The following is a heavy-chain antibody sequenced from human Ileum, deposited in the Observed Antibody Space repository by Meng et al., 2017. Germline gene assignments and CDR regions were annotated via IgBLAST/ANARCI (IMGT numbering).Heavy chain of an antibody. J-gene: IGHJ4*02. CDR1: GGSISGYS. Sequence: VRRQEAGPALVKPPEPPPPPCTVSGGSISGYSWSWIRQPAGKGLEWIGRLYTSGITNYNPSLKSRVTMSVDTSKSQFSLNLTSVTAADTAIYYCAREKQQLGFDSWGQGTLVTVSS. CDR3: AREKQQLGFDS. CDR2: LYTSGIT. D-gene: IGHD1-1*01. V-gene: IGHV4-4*07.